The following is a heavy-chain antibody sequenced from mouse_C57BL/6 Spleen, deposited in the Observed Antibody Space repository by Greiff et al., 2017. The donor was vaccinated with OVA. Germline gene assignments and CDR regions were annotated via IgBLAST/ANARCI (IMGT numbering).Heavy chain of an antibody. J-gene: IGHJ3*01. D-gene: IGHD1-3*01. CDR2: IDPETGGT. Sequence: QVQLQQSGAELVRPGASVTLSCKASGYTFTDYEMHWVKQTPVHGLEWIGAIDPETGGTAYNQKFKGKAILTADKSSSTAYMELRSLTSEDSAVYYCTEDNPAWFAYWGQGTLVTVSA. V-gene: IGHV1-15*01. CDR1: GYTFTDYE. CDR3: TEDNPAWFAY.